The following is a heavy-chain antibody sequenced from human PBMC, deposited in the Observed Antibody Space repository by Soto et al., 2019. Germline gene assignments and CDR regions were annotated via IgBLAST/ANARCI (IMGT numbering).Heavy chain of an antibody. CDR2: INPDTGVT. D-gene: IGHD4-17*01. Sequence: GASVKVSCKASGYTFTDYYMHWVRQAPGQGLEWMGWINPDTGVTNFAQKFQGRVIMTRDTSIITAYMELSRLTSDDTAVYYCARDPTTVTLGYFYGMDVWGQGTSVTVSS. CDR1: GYTFTDYY. CDR3: ARDPTTVTLGYFYGMDV. J-gene: IGHJ6*02. V-gene: IGHV1-2*02.